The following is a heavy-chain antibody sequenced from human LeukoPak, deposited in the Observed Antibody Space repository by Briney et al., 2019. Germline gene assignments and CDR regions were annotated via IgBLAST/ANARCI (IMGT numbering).Heavy chain of an antibody. D-gene: IGHD5-12*01. Sequence: PGGSLRLSCAASGFTVSSNYMSWVRRAPGKGLEWVSVIYSGGSTYYADSVKGRFTISRDNSKDTLYLQMNSLRAEDTAVYYCARVATSYNYYGMDVWGQGTTVTVSS. CDR2: IYSGGST. J-gene: IGHJ6*02. CDR1: GFTVSSNY. V-gene: IGHV3-66*01. CDR3: ARVATSYNYYGMDV.